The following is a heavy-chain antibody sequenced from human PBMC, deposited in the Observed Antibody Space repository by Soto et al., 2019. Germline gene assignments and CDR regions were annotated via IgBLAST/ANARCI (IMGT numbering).Heavy chain of an antibody. CDR2: INPSGGST. J-gene: IGHJ6*02. V-gene: IGHV1-46*03. Sequence: QVQLVQSGAEVKKPGASVKVSCKASGYTFTSYYMHWVRQAPGQGLEWMGIINPSGGSTSYAQKFQGRVTMTRDTYRSTVYMGLSSMRSEDTAVYYCARVRHVQLWLRRDYYGMDVWGQGTTVTVSS. D-gene: IGHD5-18*01. CDR3: ARVRHVQLWLRRDYYGMDV. CDR1: GYTFTSYY.